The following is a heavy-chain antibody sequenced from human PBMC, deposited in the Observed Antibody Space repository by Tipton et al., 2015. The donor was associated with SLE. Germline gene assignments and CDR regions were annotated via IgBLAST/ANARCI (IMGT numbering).Heavy chain of an antibody. CDR2: ISGRSDYI. CDR1: GFTFSRFG. CDR3: ARDLAVTTPEYFQH. D-gene: IGHD4-17*01. J-gene: IGHJ1*01. Sequence: SLRFSCEASGFTFSRFGMNWLRQAPGKGLEWVSFISGRSDYIYYADSMKGRFTISRDNAKNSVFLQIDSLRAEDSAVYFCARDLAVTTPEYFQHWGHGTQVTVSS. V-gene: IGHV3-21*03.